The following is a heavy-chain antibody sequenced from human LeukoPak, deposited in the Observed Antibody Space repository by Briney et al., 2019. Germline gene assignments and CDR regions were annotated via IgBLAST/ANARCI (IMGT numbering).Heavy chain of an antibody. CDR2: IIPIFGTA. J-gene: IGHJ4*02. CDR3: ARGGSTSAYFDY. CDR1: GGTFSSYA. D-gene: IGHD2-2*01. V-gene: IGHV1-69*13. Sequence: GASVKVSCKASGGTFSSYAISWVRQAPGQGLKWMGGIIPIFGTANYAQRFQGRVTITADESTSTAYMELSSLRSEDTAVYYCARGGSTSAYFDYWGQGTLVTVSS.